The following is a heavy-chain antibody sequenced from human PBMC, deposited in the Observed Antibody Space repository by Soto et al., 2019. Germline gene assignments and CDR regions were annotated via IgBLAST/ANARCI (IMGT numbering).Heavy chain of an antibody. V-gene: IGHV4-61*08. CDR3: ARVTVAVPATTHYFDY. D-gene: IGHD1-26*01. Sequence: PSATLSLTCPFSGVSVNSGDYYWSWLRPPPGKGLEWIGYFYYSGITNYNPSLKSRVTISADTSKNQFSLKLRSVTAADAAVYYCARVTVAVPATTHYFDYWGQGTPVTVSS. CDR2: FYYSGIT. CDR1: GVSVNSGDYY. J-gene: IGHJ4*02.